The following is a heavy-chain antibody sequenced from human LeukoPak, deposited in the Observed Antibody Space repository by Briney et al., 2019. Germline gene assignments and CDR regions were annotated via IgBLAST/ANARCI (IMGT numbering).Heavy chain of an antibody. CDR1: GGSISSSGYY. CDR3: ARRTYYDFWSKRPPFDY. J-gene: IGHJ4*02. V-gene: IGHV4-39*01. D-gene: IGHD3-3*01. CDR2: IYYSGST. Sequence: SETLSLTCTVSGGSISSSGYYWGWIRQPPGKGLEWIGSIYYSGSTYYNPSLKSRVTISVDTSKNQFSLKLSSVTAADTAVYSCARRTYYDFWSKRPPFDYWGQGTLVTVSS.